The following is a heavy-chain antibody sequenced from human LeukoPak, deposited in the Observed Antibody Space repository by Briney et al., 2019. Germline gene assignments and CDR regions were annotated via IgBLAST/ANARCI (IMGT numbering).Heavy chain of an antibody. J-gene: IGHJ4*02. CDR3: ARGQQVVKY. V-gene: IGHV4-59*01. CDR1: GGSISSYY. D-gene: IGHD6-13*01. CDR2: IYNSGST. Sequence: SETLSLTCTVSGGSISSYYWSWIRQPPGKGLEWIGYIYNSGSTNYNPSLKSRVTISVDTSKNQFSLKLSSVTAADTALYYCARGQQVVKYWGQGTLVTVSS.